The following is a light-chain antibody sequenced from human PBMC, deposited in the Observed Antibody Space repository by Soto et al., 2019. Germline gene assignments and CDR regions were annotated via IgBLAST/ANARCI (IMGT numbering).Light chain of an antibody. CDR1: RSDVGGYNY. J-gene: IGLJ1*01. Sequence: QSVLTQPASVSGSPGQSITISCTGTRSDVGGYNYVSWYQQHPGKAPKLMIYEVSNRPSGVSNRFSGSKSGNTASLTISGLQAEDEADYYCSSYTSSSTLGFGTGTKLTVL. CDR2: EVS. V-gene: IGLV2-14*01. CDR3: SSYTSSSTLG.